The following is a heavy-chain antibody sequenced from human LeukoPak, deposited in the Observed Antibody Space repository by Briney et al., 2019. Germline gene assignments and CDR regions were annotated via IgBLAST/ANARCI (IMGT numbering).Heavy chain of an antibody. D-gene: IGHD3-22*01. V-gene: IGHV4-39*07. CDR2: IYFGDYT. Sequence: SETLSLTCSVSGGSIRNCSCYWSWIRRPPGKGLEWIGSIYFGDYTYYNPSLKSRVTISVDTSKSQFSLKLSSVTAAVTAVYYCARDYDSSGLAPGYWGQGILVTVSS. CDR3: ARDYDSSGLAPGY. J-gene: IGHJ4*02. CDR1: GGSIRNCSCY.